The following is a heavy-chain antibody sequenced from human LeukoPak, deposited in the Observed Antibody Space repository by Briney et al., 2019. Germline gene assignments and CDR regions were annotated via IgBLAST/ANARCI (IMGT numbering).Heavy chain of an antibody. Sequence: PSETLSLTCAVSGYSLSSGYYWGWIRQPPGKGLEWIGSINHSGSTYYNPSLKSRVTISVDTSKNQFSLKLSSVTAADTAVYYCARQYPYYFDYWGQGTLVTVSS. V-gene: IGHV4-38-2*01. D-gene: IGHD2-2*02. CDR1: GYSLSSGYY. J-gene: IGHJ4*02. CDR2: INHSGST. CDR3: ARQYPYYFDY.